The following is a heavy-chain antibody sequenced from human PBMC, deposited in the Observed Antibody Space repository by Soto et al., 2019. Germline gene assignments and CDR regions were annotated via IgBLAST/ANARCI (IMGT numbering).Heavy chain of an antibody. CDR1: GGSINSYY. D-gene: IGHD6-19*01. V-gene: IGHV4-59*08. CDR2: IYYSGST. CDR3: ARRYSSGLDY. Sequence: SETLSLTCTVSGGSINSYYWSWIRQPPGKGLEWIGYIYYSGSTKYNPSLKSRVTISVDTSKNQFSLKLSSVTAADTAVYYCARRYSSGLDYWGQGTLVTVSS. J-gene: IGHJ4*02.